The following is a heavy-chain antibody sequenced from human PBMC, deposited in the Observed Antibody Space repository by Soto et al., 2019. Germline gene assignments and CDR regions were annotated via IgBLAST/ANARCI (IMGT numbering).Heavy chain of an antibody. V-gene: IGHV3-74*03. D-gene: IGHD2-21*01. CDR3: VRDMQLWRLGS. CDR1: GLTFRSYW. CDR2: INTDGSVA. J-gene: IGHJ4*02. Sequence: EVQLVESGGGLVQPGESLRLSCEASGLTFRSYWMHWVRQAPGKGLVWVSRINTDGSVAMYVDSVKGRFTISSDNAKNTLDLPMNSLRAEDTAVYYCVRDMQLWRLGSWGQGTLVTVSS.